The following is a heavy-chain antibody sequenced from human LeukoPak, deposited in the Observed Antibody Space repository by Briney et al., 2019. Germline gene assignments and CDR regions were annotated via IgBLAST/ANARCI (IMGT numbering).Heavy chain of an antibody. CDR2: VDPEDDKT. Sequence: ASVKVSCKASGGTFSSYAISWVRQAPGKGLEWMGRVDPEDDKTKYAEKFQGRVTITADTSTDTAYMELSSLRSEDTAVYYCATLRTTGKNVWGKGTTVTVSS. D-gene: IGHD4-11*01. J-gene: IGHJ6*04. CDR1: GGTFSSYA. V-gene: IGHV1-69-2*01. CDR3: ATLRTTGKNV.